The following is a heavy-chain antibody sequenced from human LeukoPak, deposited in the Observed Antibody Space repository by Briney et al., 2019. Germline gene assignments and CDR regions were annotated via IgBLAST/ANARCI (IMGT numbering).Heavy chain of an antibody. CDR3: ARDHGNKYYFDY. J-gene: IGHJ4*02. V-gene: IGHV3-11*05. Sequence: GGSLRLSWAASGFMFSDYFMSWIRQAPGKELESISYISSSSKYTKYADSVKGRFTISRDNAKKSLYLQMNSLRAEDTAVYYCARDHGNKYYFDYWGQGTLVTVSS. CDR1: GFMFSDYF. D-gene: IGHD2/OR15-2a*01. CDR2: ISSSSKYT.